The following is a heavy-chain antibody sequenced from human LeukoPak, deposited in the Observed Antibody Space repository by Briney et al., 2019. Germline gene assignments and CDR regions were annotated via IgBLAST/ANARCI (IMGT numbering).Heavy chain of an antibody. V-gene: IGHV4-39*07. Sequence: SETLSLTCTVSGGSISSSSYYWGWIRQPPGKGLEWIGSIYYSGSTYYNPSLKSRVTISVDTSKNQFSLKLSSVTAADTAVYFWGRGGGGGYCSGGSCYDVVWGQGTLVTVSS. J-gene: IGHJ4*02. CDR3: GRGGGGGYCSGGSCYDVV. D-gene: IGHD2-15*01. CDR2: IYYSGST. CDR1: GGSISSSSYY.